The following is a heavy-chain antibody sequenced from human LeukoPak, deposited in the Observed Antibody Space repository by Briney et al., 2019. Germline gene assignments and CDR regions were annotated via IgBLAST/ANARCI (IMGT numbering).Heavy chain of an antibody. J-gene: IGHJ5*02. CDR1: GGSISSGGYY. Sequence: PSETLSLTCTVSGGSISSGGYYWSWIRQPPGKGLEWIGYIYHSGSTYYNPSLKSRVTISVDRSKNQFSLKLSSVTAADTAVYYCARVTYYYDSSGYHTADWFDPWGQGTLVTVSS. CDR2: IYHSGST. V-gene: IGHV4-30-2*01. D-gene: IGHD3-22*01. CDR3: ARVTYYYDSSGYHTADWFDP.